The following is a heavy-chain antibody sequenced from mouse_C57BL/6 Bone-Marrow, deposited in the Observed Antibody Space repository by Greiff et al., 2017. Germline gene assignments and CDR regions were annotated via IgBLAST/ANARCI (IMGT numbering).Heavy chain of an antibody. CDR1: GFTFSSYG. J-gene: IGHJ1*01. D-gene: IGHD1-1*01. CDR2: ISSGGSYT. V-gene: IGHV5-6*01. Sequence: EVKVVESGGDLVKPGGSLKLSCAASGFTFSSYGMSWVRQTPDKRLEWVATISSGGSYTYYPDSVKGRFTISNDNAKNTLYLQIGSLMSEDTAMYYSARHDIAVGASDWYFDVWGAESTGTVSS. CDR3: ARHDIAVGASDWYFDV.